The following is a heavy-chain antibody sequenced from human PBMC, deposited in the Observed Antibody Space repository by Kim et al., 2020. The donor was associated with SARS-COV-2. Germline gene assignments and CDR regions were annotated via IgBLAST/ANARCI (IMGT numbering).Heavy chain of an antibody. V-gene: IGHV3-7*01. J-gene: IGHJ4*02. D-gene: IGHD6-19*01. Sequence: KYYVDSVKGRFTISRDNAKNALYLQMNSLRAEDTAVYYCARGGAVAGTNYWGQGTLVTVSS. CDR3: ARGGAVAGTNY. CDR2: K.